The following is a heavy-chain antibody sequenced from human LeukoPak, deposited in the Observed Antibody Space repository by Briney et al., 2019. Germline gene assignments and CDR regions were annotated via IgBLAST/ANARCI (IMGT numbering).Heavy chain of an antibody. CDR2: ISAYNGNT. J-gene: IGHJ3*02. CDR3: ARDMKDAFDI. D-gene: IGHD3-16*01. Sequence: GASVKVSCKASGYTFTSYGISGVRQAPGQGLEWMGWISAYNGNTNYAQKPQGRVTITTDTSTSTAYMELRSLRSDDTAVYYCARDMKDAFDIWGQGTMVTVSS. V-gene: IGHV1-18*04. CDR1: GYTFTSYG.